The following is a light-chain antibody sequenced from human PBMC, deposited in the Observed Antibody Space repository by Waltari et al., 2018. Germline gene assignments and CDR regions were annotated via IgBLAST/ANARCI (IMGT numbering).Light chain of an antibody. J-gene: IGKJ1*01. V-gene: IGKV3-20*01. Sequence: SCRASQSSSRYLAWYQQKPGQAPRLLIYVASTRATGIPDRFSGSGSGTDFSLTISGLEPEDSAVYYCQHHFRLPATFGQGTKVEIK. CDR3: QHHFRLPAT. CDR2: VAS. CDR1: QSSSRY.